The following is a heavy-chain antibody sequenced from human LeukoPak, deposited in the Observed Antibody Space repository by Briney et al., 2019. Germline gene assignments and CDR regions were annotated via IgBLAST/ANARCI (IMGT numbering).Heavy chain of an antibody. J-gene: IGHJ4*02. Sequence: ASVKVSCKASGYTFTGYYMHWVRQAPGQGLEWIGRINPNSGGTNYAQKFQGRVTMTRDTSISTAYMELSRLRSDDTAVYYCARVPTYHYYGSGSYYYFDYWGQGTLVTVSS. D-gene: IGHD3-10*01. CDR2: INPNSGGT. V-gene: IGHV1-2*06. CDR1: GYTFTGYY. CDR3: ARVPTYHYYGSGSYYYFDY.